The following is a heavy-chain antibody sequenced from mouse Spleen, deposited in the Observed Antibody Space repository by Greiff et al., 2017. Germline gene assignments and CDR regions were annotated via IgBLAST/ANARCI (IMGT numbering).Heavy chain of an antibody. Sequence: QVQLQQPGAELVKPGASVKLSCKASGYTFTSYWMQWVKQRPGQGLEWIGEIDPSDSYTNYNQKFKGKATLTVDTSSSTAYMQLSSLTSEDSAVYYCARRDYYGNLAWFAYWGQGTLVTVSA. CDR2: IDPSDSYT. D-gene: IGHD2-1*01. V-gene: IGHV1-50*01. J-gene: IGHJ3*01. CDR3: ARRDYYGNLAWFAY. CDR1: GYTFTSYW.